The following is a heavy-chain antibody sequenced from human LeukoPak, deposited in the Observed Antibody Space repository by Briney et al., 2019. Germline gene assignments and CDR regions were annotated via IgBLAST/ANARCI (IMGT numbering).Heavy chain of an antibody. V-gene: IGHV1-2*02. CDR2: INPNSGST. Sequence: GASVKVSCKASGYTFTGYYIHWVRQTPGQGLEWMGWINPNSGSTKYAQNFQGRVTMTTDTSITTAYMELSRVRSDDTAVYYCARLDIVATTNFFDYWGQGTLVTVSS. CDR1: GYTFTGYY. CDR3: ARLDIVATTNFFDY. D-gene: IGHD5-12*01. J-gene: IGHJ4*02.